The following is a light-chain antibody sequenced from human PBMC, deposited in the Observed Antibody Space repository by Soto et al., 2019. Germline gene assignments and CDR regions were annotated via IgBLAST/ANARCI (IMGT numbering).Light chain of an antibody. V-gene: IGKV1-9*01. CDR3: QQLNTYPPWT. CDR2: AAS. CDR1: QGISSY. Sequence: DIQLTQSPSFLSASVGDRVTITCRASQGISSYLAWYQQKPGKAPELLIYAASTLQSGVPSRFSGSGSGTDFTLTISSLQPKDSATYYCQQLNTYPPWTFGQGTKVKIK. J-gene: IGKJ1*01.